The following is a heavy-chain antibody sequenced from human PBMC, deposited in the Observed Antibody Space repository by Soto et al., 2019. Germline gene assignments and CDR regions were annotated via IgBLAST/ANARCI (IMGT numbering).Heavy chain of an antibody. D-gene: IGHD3-3*01. CDR2: IKQDGSAE. V-gene: IGHV3-7*01. Sequence: PGGSLRLSCAASGFLFTNYFMSWVRQAPGKGLEWVANIKQDGSAEYYLDSVKGRFAISRDNTKNSLFLQMNSLRAEDTAVYYCVRDVRGVESHYNWFAPWGQGTLVTVSP. CDR3: VRDVRGVESHYNWFAP. J-gene: IGHJ5*02. CDR1: GFLFTNYF.